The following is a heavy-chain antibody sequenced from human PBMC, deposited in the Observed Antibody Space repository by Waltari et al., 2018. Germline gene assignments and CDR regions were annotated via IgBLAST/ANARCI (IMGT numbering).Heavy chain of an antibody. J-gene: IGHJ3*02. Sequence: QVQLVQSGAELKKPGSSVKVSCKASGGYFSTYAITWLRQAPGQGLEWMGGIIPMFGTANYAQKIQDRVTIITDESMTTAYMELSSLTSEDTAVYYCARGGLYGQQLLESAFEIWGQGTKVTVSS. D-gene: IGHD6-13*01. V-gene: IGHV1-69*05. CDR2: IIPMFGTA. CDR1: GGYFSTYA. CDR3: ARGGLYGQQLLESAFEI.